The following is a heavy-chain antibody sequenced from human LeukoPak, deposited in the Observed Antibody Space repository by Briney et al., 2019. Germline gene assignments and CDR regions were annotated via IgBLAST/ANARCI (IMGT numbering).Heavy chain of an antibody. D-gene: IGHD1-26*01. CDR1: GVTVSSNY. J-gene: IGHJ6*02. V-gene: IGHV3-53*01. CDR3: ARVGTVGATNGYYYYGMDV. CDR2: IYSGGST. Sequence: GGSLRLSCAASGVTVSSNYMSWVRQAPGKGLEWVSVIYSGGSTYYVDSVKGRFTISRDNSKNTLYLQMNSLRAEDTAVYFCARVGTVGATNGYYYYGMDVWGQGTTVTVSS.